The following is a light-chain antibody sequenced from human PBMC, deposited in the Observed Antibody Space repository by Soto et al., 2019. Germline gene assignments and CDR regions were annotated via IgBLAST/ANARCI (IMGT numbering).Light chain of an antibody. CDR3: QQYDSDSST. J-gene: IGKJ2*01. Sequence: DIQMTQSPSTLSASVGDRVTITCRASQSINNWLAWYQQKPGKAPKLLIYEASSLLSGVPSRFSGSVSGTEFTLTISSMQPDDFADYYCQQYDSDSSTFGQGTKLDI. V-gene: IGKV1-5*03. CDR2: EAS. CDR1: QSINNW.